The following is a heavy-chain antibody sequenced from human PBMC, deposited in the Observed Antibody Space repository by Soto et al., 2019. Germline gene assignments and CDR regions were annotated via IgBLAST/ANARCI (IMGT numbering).Heavy chain of an antibody. Sequence: HPGGSLRLSCAASGFTFSSYAMSCVRQAPGKGLEWVSAISGSGGSTYYADSVTGRFTISRDNSKNTLYLQMNSLRAEYTPEYYCATVLVVYSTRWYGGGEVWGQGTTVNVSS. CDR2: ISGSGGST. V-gene: IGHV3-23*01. CDR3: ATVLVVYSTRWYGGGEV. CDR1: GFTFSSYA. D-gene: IGHD6-13*01. J-gene: IGHJ6*02.